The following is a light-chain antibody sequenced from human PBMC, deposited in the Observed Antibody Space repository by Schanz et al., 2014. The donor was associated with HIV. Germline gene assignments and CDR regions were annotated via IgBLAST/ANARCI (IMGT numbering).Light chain of an antibody. CDR2: GAS. Sequence: EIVLTQSPGTLSLSPGERATLSCRASQSVSSSYLAWYQQKSGQPPRLLIYGASSRATGIPDRFSGSGSGADFTLTISGLEPEDFAVYYCHHYGGSFGPGTTVDYK. V-gene: IGKV3-20*01. CDR1: QSVSSSY. CDR3: HHYGGS. J-gene: IGKJ3*01.